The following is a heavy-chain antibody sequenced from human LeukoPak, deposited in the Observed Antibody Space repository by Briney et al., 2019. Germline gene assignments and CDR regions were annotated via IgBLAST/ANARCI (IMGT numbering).Heavy chain of an antibody. D-gene: IGHD6-25*01. CDR1: GFTFSSYA. V-gene: IGHV3-23*01. Sequence: GGSLRLSCAASGFTFSSYAMSWVRQAPGKGLEWVSSISASGGDTYYVHSVKGRFIISRDNSKNTLYLQMNSLRAEDAAVYYCAKGWEAAVTVGFDYWGQGTLVTVSS. CDR3: AKGWEAAVTVGFDY. J-gene: IGHJ4*02. CDR2: ISASGGDT.